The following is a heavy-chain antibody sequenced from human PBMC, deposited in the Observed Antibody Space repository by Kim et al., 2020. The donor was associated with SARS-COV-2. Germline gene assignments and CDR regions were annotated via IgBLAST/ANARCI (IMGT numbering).Heavy chain of an antibody. CDR2: IKSKTDGGKT. D-gene: IGHD2-15*01. CDR1: GFTFSNAW. J-gene: IGHJ6*02. V-gene: IGHV3-15*01. Sequence: GGSLRLSCAASGFTFSNAWMSWVRQAPGKGLEWVGRIKSKTDGGKTDYAAPVKGRFTISRDDSKNTLYLQMNSLKTEDTAVYYCTTDLRRVVVAAAYYYYGMDVWGQGTTVTVSS. CDR3: TTDLRRVVVAAAYYYYGMDV.